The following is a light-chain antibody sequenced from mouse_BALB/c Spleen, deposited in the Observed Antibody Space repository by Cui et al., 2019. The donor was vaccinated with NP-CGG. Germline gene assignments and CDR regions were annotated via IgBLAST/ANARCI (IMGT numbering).Light chain of an antibody. Sequence: QAVVTQESALTTSPGETVTLTCRSSTGPVTTSNYANWVQENPDHLFTGLIGGTNNRAPGVPARFSGYLIGDKAALTITGAQTEDEAIYFCALWYSNHWVFGGGTKLTVL. CDR3: ALWYSNHWV. CDR1: TGPVTTSNY. V-gene: IGLV1*01. J-gene: IGLJ1*01. CDR2: GTN.